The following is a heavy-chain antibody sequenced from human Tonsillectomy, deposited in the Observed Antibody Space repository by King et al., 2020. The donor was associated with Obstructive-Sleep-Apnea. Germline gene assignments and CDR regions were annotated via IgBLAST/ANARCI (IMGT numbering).Heavy chain of an antibody. CDR3: ARVGRPYFYYYGMDV. J-gene: IGHJ6*02. V-gene: IGHV4-59*01. CDR2: IAYTWST. Sequence: QLQESGPGLVKPSETLSLTCTVSGGSISGYYWSWIRQPPGKGLEWIGYIAYTWSTNYNPSLKSRVTISVDTSKNQFSLKLSSVTAADTAVYYCARVGRPYFYYYGMDVWGQGTTVTVSS. CDR1: GGSISGYY. D-gene: IGHD3-10*01.